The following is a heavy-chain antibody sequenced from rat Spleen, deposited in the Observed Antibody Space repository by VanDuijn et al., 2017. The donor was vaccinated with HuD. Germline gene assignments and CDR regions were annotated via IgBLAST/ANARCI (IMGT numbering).Heavy chain of an antibody. V-gene: IGHV5-25*01. J-gene: IGHJ1*01. CDR1: GFTFSNFY. CDR2: ITTGGDNT. D-gene: IGHD1-7*01. Sequence: EVQLVESGGGLVQPGRSMKLSCVASGFTFSNFYMVWVRQAPTKGLEWVTSITTGGDNTYYRDSVKGRFTISRDNAKSTLYLQMNSLRSEDTATYYCTRHPSYYGFDSYWYFDFWGPGTMVTVSS. CDR3: TRHPSYYGFDSYWYFDF.